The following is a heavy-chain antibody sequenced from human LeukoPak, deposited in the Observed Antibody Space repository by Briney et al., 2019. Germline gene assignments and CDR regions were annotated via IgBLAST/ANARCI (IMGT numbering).Heavy chain of an antibody. J-gene: IGHJ4*02. D-gene: IGHD3-9*01. CDR1: GGSISSSNW. CDR2: IYHSGST. V-gene: IGHV4-4*02. Sequence: SGTLSLTCAVSGGSISSSNWWSWVRQPPGKGLEWIGEIYHSGSTNYNPSLKSRVTISVDKSKNQFSLKLSSVTAADTAVYYCARGEYYDILTGYLDNFDYWGQGTLVTVSS. CDR3: ARGEYYDILTGYLDNFDY.